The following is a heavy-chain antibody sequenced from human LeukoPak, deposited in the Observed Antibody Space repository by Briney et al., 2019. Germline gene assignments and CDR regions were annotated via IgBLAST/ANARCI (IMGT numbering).Heavy chain of an antibody. CDR2: IKQDGSEK. CDR1: GFTFSNYW. V-gene: IGHV3-7*01. D-gene: IGHD3-22*01. CDR3: ARYHYDSSGYFS. Sequence: GGSLRLSCAASGFTFSNYWMSWVRQAPGKGLEWVANIKQDGSEKYYVDSVKGRFTISRDNAKNSLYLQMNSLRAEDTAVYYCARYHYDSSGYFSWGQGTLVTVSS. J-gene: IGHJ5*02.